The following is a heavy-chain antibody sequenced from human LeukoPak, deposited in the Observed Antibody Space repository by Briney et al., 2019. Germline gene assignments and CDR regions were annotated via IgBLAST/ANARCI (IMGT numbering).Heavy chain of an antibody. V-gene: IGHV1-2*02. CDR3: ARGVYYGSGRDWFDP. D-gene: IGHD3-10*01. CDR1: GYTFTGYY. CDR2: INPNSGGT. Sequence: ASVKVSCKASGYTFTGYYMHWVRQAPGQGLEWMGWINPNSGGTNYAQKFQGRVTMTRDTSISTAYMELSRLRSDDTAVYYCARGVYYGSGRDWFDPWGQGTLVTVSS. J-gene: IGHJ5*02.